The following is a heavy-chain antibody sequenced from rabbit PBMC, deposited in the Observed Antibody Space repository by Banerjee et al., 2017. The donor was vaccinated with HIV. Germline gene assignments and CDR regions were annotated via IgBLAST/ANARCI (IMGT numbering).Heavy chain of an antibody. Sequence: QEQLEESGGDLVKPEGSLTITCTASGFSFSNKYVMCWVRQAPGKGLEWIACIGTGGGSTWYASWVNGRFTIAKTSSTTVTLQMTSLTAADTATYFCARDLAGAIGWNFNLWGQGTLVTVS. CDR1: GFSFSNKYV. J-gene: IGHJ4*01. D-gene: IGHD4-1*01. CDR3: ARDLAGAIGWNFNL. V-gene: IGHV1S45*01. CDR2: IGTGGGST.